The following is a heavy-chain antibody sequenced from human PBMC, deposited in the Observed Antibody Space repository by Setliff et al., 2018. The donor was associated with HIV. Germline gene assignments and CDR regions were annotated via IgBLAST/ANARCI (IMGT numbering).Heavy chain of an antibody. D-gene: IGHD4-4*01. CDR3: VKGGDYNRRGFFDS. Sequence: GESLKISCVVSGLTFSTSAMSWVRQGPGKGLHWVAGISRSGVSTHYADPVKGRFSISRDNSKNTLLLQMNSLRVEDTALYYCVKGGDYNRRGFFDSWGLGTLVTVSS. V-gene: IGHV3-23*01. J-gene: IGHJ4*02. CDR2: ISRSGVST. CDR1: GLTFSTSA.